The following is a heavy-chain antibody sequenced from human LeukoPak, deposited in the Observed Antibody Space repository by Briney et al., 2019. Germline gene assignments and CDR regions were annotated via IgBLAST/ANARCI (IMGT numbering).Heavy chain of an antibody. CDR2: IKQDGSEK. CDR1: GFTFSSYW. V-gene: IGHV3-7*01. CDR3: ARPLAGGDYFDY. Sequence: TGGSLRLSCAASGFTFSSYWMSWVRQAPGKGLEWVANIKQDGSEKYYVGSVEGRFTISRDNAKNSLYLQMNSLRAEDTAVYYCARPLAGGDYFDYWGQGTLVTVSS. D-gene: IGHD3-10*01. J-gene: IGHJ4*02.